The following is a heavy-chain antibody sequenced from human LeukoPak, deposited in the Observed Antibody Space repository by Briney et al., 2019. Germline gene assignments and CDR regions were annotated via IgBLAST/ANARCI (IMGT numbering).Heavy chain of an antibody. D-gene: IGHD2-2*02. CDR3: AKDTWGYCSSTSCYTLDYYYYMDV. CDR2: ISGSGGSR. V-gene: IGHV3-23*01. CDR1: GFTFSSYA. J-gene: IGHJ6*03. Sequence: GGSLRLPCAASGFTFSSYAMSWLRQAPGKGQELVSAISGSGGSRYYADSVKGRFTISRDNSKNTLYLQMNSLRAEDTAVYYCAKDTWGYCSSTSCYTLDYYYYMDVWGKGTTVTVSS.